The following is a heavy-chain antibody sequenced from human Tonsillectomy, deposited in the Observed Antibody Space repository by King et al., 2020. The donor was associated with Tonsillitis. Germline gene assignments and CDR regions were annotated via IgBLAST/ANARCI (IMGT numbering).Heavy chain of an antibody. V-gene: IGHV1-69*09. CDR1: GGTFSSYG. CDR2: IIPIVGIP. Sequence: QLVQSGAEVKKPGSSVKVSCKASGGTFSSYGISWVRQAPGQGLEWMGRIIPIVGIPNYAQKFQGRVTITADKSTSTANMELSSLRSEDTAVYYCARAYGSGNYYIFDYWGQGTLVTVSS. J-gene: IGHJ4*02. CDR3: ARAYGSGNYYIFDY. D-gene: IGHD3-10*01.